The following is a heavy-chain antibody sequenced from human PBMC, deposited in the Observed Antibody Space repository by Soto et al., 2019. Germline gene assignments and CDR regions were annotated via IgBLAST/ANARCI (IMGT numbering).Heavy chain of an antibody. Sequence: EVQLLESGGGLVKPGGSLRLSCAAPGFTFRKYGMSWVRLASGKGLEWVSSISANGGITDYADSVKGRFTISRDNFQNILSLQMDSLRGDDTALYCCAKDKYTDSVRKVWFFDYWGRGTLVTVSS. V-gene: IGHV3-23*01. CDR1: GFTFRKYG. CDR2: ISANGGIT. CDR3: AKDKYTDSVRKVWFFDY. J-gene: IGHJ2*01. D-gene: IGHD2-15*01.